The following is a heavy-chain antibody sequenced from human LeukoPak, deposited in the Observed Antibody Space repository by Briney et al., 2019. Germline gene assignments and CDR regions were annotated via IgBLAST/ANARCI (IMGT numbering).Heavy chain of an antibody. Sequence: SVKVSCKASGGTFSSYAISWVRQAPGQGLEWMGGIIPIFGTANYAQKFQGRVTITTDESTSTAYMELSSLRSEDTAVYYCASNTYYYGSGSSPYNWYDPWGQGTLVTVSS. CDR3: ASNTYYYGSGSSPYNWYDP. CDR2: IIPIFGTA. D-gene: IGHD3-10*01. J-gene: IGHJ5*02. CDR1: GGTFSSYA. V-gene: IGHV1-69*05.